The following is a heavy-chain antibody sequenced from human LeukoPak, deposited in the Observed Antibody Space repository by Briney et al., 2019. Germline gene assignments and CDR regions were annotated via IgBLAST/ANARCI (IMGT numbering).Heavy chain of an antibody. CDR2: ISAYNGNT. V-gene: IGHV1-18*04. CDR3: ARRRGYSYGPDFDY. D-gene: IGHD5-18*01. Sequence: GASVKVSCKASGYTFTSYGISWVRQAPGQGLEWMGWISAYNGNTNYAQKLQGRATMTTDTSTRTAYMELRSLRSDDTAVYYCARRRGYSYGPDFDYWGQGTLVTVSS. J-gene: IGHJ4*02. CDR1: GYTFTSYG.